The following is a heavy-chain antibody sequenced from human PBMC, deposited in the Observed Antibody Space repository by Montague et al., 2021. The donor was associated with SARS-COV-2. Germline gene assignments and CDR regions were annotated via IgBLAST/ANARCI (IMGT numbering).Heavy chain of an antibody. V-gene: IGHV4-34*01. J-gene: IGHJ6*02. D-gene: IGHD3-10*01. CDR3: ARLGAITLVRGIAKADFSNYGMDV. CDR1: SGSFRGYY. CDR2: INHSGST. Sequence: SETLSLTCAVSSGSFRGYYWSWIRQPPGKGLVWIGEINHSGSTTYNPSLESRVSISVDTSNKQFSLKVTSVTAADTAVYYCARLGAITLVRGIAKADFSNYGMDVWGQGTTVTVSS.